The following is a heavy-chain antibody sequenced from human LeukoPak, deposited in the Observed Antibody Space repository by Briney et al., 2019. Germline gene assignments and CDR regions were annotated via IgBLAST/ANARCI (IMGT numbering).Heavy chain of an antibody. D-gene: IGHD6-13*01. CDR1: GFTFSRYW. CDR3: ARELRGGSIWRYYFDY. V-gene: IGHV3-7*01. J-gene: IGHJ4*02. CDR2: IRGDGSDE. Sequence: GGSLRLSCAASGFTFSRYWMNWVRQAPGKGLEWVANIRGDGSDEYYVDSVKGRFTISRDNSKNTLYLQMNSLRAEDTAMYYCARELRGGSIWRYYFDYWGQGTLVTVSS.